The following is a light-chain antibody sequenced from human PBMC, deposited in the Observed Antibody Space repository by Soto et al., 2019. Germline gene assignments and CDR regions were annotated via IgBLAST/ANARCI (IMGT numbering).Light chain of an antibody. J-gene: IGKJ1*01. V-gene: IGKV1-5*03. CDR3: NQYSSDSP. Sequence: DIQMTQSPSTLPASVGDRVTITCRARQNINNWLAWYQQKPGKAPKLLIYRASSIENGVPSRFSGRGSGTDFIFTITSLMSDDFATYYCNQYSSDSPFGHGPKGEIK. CDR2: RAS. CDR1: QNINNW.